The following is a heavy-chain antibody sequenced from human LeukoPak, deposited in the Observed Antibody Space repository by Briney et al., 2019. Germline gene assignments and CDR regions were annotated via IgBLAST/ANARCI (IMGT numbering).Heavy chain of an antibody. CDR2: TRYDGSNK. CDR3: AKDLGTHSSSFYFDY. CDR1: GFTFSNFG. D-gene: IGHD6-6*01. J-gene: IGHJ4*02. V-gene: IGHV3-30*02. Sequence: GGSLRLSCAESGFTFSNFGIHWVRQTPGKGLEWVAFTRYDGSNKYYADSVKGRFTIFRDNSKNTLYLQMNSLRAEDTAVYFCAKDLGTHSSSFYFDYWGQGTLVTVSS.